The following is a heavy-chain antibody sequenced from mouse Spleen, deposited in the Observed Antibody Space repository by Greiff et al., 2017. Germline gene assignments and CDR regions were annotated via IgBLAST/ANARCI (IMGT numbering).Heavy chain of an antibody. V-gene: IGHV1-15*01. CDR1: GYTFTDYE. D-gene: IGHD1-1*01. CDR3: TREDYYGLDY. Sequence: QVQLQQSGAELVRPGASVTLSCKASGYTFTDYEMHWVKQTPVHGLEWIGAIDPETGGTAYNQKFKGKAILTADKSSSTAYMELRSLTSEDSAVYYCTREDYYGLDYWGQGTTLTVSS. CDR2: IDPETGGT. J-gene: IGHJ2*01.